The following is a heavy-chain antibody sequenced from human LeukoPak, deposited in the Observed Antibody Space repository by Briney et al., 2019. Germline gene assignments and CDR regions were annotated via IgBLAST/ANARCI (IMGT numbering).Heavy chain of an antibody. D-gene: IGHD3-3*01. Sequence: PGGSLRLSCTASGFTFGDYAMSWVRQAPGKGLEWVGFIRSKAYGGTTEYAASVKGRFTISRDDSKSIAYLQMSSLKTEDTAVHYCTRAVYDFWSGYYRDWGQGTLVTVSS. CDR2: IRSKAYGGTT. V-gene: IGHV3-49*04. CDR1: GFTFGDYA. J-gene: IGHJ4*02. CDR3: TRAVYDFWSGYYRD.